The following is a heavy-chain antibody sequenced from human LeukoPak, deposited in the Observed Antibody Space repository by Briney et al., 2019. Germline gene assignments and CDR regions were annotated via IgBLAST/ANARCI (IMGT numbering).Heavy chain of an antibody. V-gene: IGHV3-15*07. J-gene: IGHJ5*02. CDR1: GFSFYNAW. CDR3: ATDFYDST. Sequence: GGSLRLSCATSGFSFYNAWMNWVRQAPGKGLEWVGRIRSNSDGGTIDYAAPVKGRFTLSRDDSKDTLYLQMNSLQTEDTAVYYCATDFYDSTWGQGTLVTVSS. CDR2: IRSNSDGGTI. D-gene: IGHD3-22*01.